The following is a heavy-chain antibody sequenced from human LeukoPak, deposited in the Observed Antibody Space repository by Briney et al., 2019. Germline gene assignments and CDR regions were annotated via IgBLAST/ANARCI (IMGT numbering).Heavy chain of an antibody. CDR1: TFTFSSYN. V-gene: IGHV4-59*12. D-gene: IGHD3-10*01. Sequence: GSLRLSCAASTFTFSSYNMNWVRQVPGKGLEWIGNIFYSGSTYYSPSLRSRVTISLDTSRNQFSLKLNSVTAADTAVYYCAKSNGYGLVDIWGQGTMVTVSS. CDR3: AKSNGYGLVDI. CDR2: IFYSGST. J-gene: IGHJ3*02.